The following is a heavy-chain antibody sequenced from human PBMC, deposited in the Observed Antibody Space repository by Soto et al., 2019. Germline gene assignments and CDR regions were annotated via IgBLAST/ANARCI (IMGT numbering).Heavy chain of an antibody. D-gene: IGHD6-13*01. V-gene: IGHV3-74*01. J-gene: IGHJ6*02. CDR2: INSAGTIK. Sequence: EVQLVESGGALVQPGGSLRLSCAASGFTFSTSWMHWVRQAPGRGLVWVSRINSAGTIKTYADSVKGRFTISRDNAKNTLYLQMSSLRGDDTAVYYCVTQQEPPFRGKPINRNFALDVWGQGTTVSVA. CDR1: GFTFSTSW. CDR3: VTQQEPPFRGKPINRNFALDV.